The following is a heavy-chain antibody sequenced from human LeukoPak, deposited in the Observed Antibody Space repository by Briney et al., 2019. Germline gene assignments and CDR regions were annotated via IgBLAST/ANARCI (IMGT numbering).Heavy chain of an antibody. CDR2: IYYSGST. J-gene: IGHJ5*02. Sequence: SETLSPTCTVSGGSISSGGYYWSWIRQHPGKGLEWIGYIYYSGSTYYNPSLKSRVTISVDTSKNQFSLELSSVTAADTAVYYCARRTHYYDSSGYYFWFDPWGQGTLVTVSS. D-gene: IGHD3-22*01. V-gene: IGHV4-31*03. CDR1: GGSISSGGYY. CDR3: ARRTHYYDSSGYYFWFDP.